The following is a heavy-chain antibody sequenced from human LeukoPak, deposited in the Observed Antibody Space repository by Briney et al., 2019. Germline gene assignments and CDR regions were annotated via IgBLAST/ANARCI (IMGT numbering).Heavy chain of an antibody. CDR1: GCTFSSYG. Sequence: PGRSLRLSCAASGCTFSSYGMHWVRQAPGKGLEWVAVISYDGSNKYYADSVKGRFTISRDNSKNTLYLQMNSLRAEDTAVYYCAKDHSAASFDYWGQGTLVTVSS. CDR2: ISYDGSNK. D-gene: IGHD2-15*01. V-gene: IGHV3-30*18. CDR3: AKDHSAASFDY. J-gene: IGHJ4*02.